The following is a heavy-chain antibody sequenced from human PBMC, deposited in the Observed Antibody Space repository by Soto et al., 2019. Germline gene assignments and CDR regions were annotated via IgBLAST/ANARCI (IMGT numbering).Heavy chain of an antibody. D-gene: IGHD2-15*01. Sequence: ASVKVSFKASGYTFTGYYMHWLRQAPGQGLEWMGWINPNSGGTNYAQKFQGRVTMTRDTSISTAYMELSRLRSDDTAVYYCARALGELLVFLDWGQGTLVTVSS. CDR1: GYTFTGYY. CDR2: INPNSGGT. J-gene: IGHJ4*02. V-gene: IGHV1-2*02. CDR3: ARALGELLVFLD.